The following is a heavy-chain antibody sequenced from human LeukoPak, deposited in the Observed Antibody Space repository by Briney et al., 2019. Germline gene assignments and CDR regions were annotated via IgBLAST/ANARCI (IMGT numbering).Heavy chain of an antibody. CDR2: TNWNGDST. V-gene: IGHV3-20*04. J-gene: IGHJ4*02. Sequence: GGSLRLSCAASGFTFDDHGMIWVRQAPGKGLEWVSGTNWNGDSTAYADSVKGRFTISRDNAKNSLYLQMNSLRAEDTALYYCARGGGSGYYYPPFYWGQGTLVTVSS. CDR1: GFTFDDHG. CDR3: ARGGGSGYYYPPFY. D-gene: IGHD3-22*01.